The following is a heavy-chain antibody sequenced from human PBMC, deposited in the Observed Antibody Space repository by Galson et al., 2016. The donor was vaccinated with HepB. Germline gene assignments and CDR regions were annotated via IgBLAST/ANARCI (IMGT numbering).Heavy chain of an antibody. V-gene: IGHV4-61*01. CDR1: GASVNSGTYY. CDR3: ARWGPKRGNDLYAFDI. CDR2: ISYSGST. Sequence: SETLSLTCTVSGASVNSGTYYWSWIRQSPGKGLEWIGYISYSGSTTYNPSLKSRVSISLETSNNQFSLNLRSVSAADTAMYFCARWGPKRGNDLYAFDIWGHGTMVTASS. D-gene: IGHD3-3*01. J-gene: IGHJ3*02.